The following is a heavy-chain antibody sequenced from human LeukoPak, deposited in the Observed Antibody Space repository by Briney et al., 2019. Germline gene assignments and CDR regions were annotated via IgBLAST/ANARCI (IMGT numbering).Heavy chain of an antibody. CDR2: IIPIFGTA. CDR3: ARVLAPYYYDSSGYSHFDY. CDR1: GGTFSSYA. Sequence: SVKVSCKASGGTFSSYAISWVRQAPGQGLEWMGGIIPIFGTANYAQKFQGRVTITTDESTSTAYMELSSLRSEDTAVYYYARVLAPYYYDSSGYSHFDYWGQGTLVTVSS. V-gene: IGHV1-69*05. J-gene: IGHJ4*02. D-gene: IGHD3-22*01.